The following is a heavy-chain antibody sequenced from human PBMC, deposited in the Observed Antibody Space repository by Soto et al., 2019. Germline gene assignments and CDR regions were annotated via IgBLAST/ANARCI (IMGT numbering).Heavy chain of an antibody. CDR2: IDWDDDK. D-gene: IGHD2-2*03. CDR1: GFSLSTSGMC. V-gene: IGHV2-70*11. CDR3: AGIGYCSSASCGYFDY. J-gene: IGHJ4*02. Sequence: GSGPTLVNPTQTLTLTWTFSGFSLSTSGMCVSWIRQPPGKALEWLARIDWDDDKYYSTSLKTRLTISKDTSTNQVVLTMTNMDLVDTATYYCAGIGYCSSASCGYFDYWGQGTLVTVSS.